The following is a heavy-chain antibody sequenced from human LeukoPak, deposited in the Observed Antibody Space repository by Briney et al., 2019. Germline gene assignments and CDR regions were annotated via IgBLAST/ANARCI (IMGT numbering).Heavy chain of an antibody. Sequence: ASVKVSCKASGYSFSIYYIHWVRQAPGQGLEWMGWINPNSGGTNYEQKFQGRVTMTRDTSISTAYMELSRLRSDDTAVYYCARYITIFGVVTYTHMDVWGKGTTVTVSS. CDR1: GYSFSIYY. CDR3: ARYITIFGVVTYTHMDV. CDR2: INPNSGGT. V-gene: IGHV1-2*02. D-gene: IGHD3-3*01. J-gene: IGHJ6*03.